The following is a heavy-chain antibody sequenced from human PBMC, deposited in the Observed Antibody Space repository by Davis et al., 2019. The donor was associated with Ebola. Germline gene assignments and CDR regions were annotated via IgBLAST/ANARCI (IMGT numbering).Heavy chain of an antibody. V-gene: IGHV4-59*01. CDR1: GGSTTSYY. CDR3: AREYDDILTGPWGMDV. CDR2: TYYIGST. J-gene: IGHJ6*02. Sequence: SETLSLTCTVSGGSTTSYYWSCIRQPPGTGLAWIGYTYYIGSTNYNPSLKSRVTIPVDTSKNQFSLNLSSVTAADTAVYYCAREYDDILTGPWGMDVWGQGTTVTVSS. D-gene: IGHD3-9*01.